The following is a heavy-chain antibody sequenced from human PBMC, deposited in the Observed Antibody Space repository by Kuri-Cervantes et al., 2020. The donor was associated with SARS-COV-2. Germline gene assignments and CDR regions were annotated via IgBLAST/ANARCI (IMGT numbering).Heavy chain of an antibody. CDR1: GGSISSSSYY. V-gene: IGHV4-39*07. D-gene: IGHD6-13*01. Sequence: GSLRLSCTVSGGSISSSSYYWGWIRQPPGKGLEWIGSIYYSGSTYYNPSLKSRVTISVDTSKNQFSLKLSSMTAADTAVYYCARAIAAAAPFDYWGQGTLVTVSS. CDR3: ARAIAAAAPFDY. CDR2: IYYSGST. J-gene: IGHJ4*02.